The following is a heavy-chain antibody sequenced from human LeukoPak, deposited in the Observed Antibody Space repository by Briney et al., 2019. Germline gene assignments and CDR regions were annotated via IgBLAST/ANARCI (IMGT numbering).Heavy chain of an antibody. Sequence: GGSLRLSCVGTGFTFSTYAMTWVRQASGKGLGWVSLISATGGSTYYADSVKGRFTISRDNIKNTLYLQMNSLRAEDTAVYYCASYHYDILTGVLDYWGQGTLVTVSS. CDR3: ASYHYDILTGVLDY. CDR2: ISATGGST. J-gene: IGHJ4*02. D-gene: IGHD3-9*01. V-gene: IGHV3-23*01. CDR1: GFTFSTYA.